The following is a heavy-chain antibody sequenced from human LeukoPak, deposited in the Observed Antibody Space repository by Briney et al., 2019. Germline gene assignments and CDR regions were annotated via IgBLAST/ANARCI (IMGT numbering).Heavy chain of an antibody. J-gene: IGHJ3*02. V-gene: IGHV4-30-4*08. D-gene: IGHD4-17*01. CDR1: GVSMSSGAFY. Sequence: SETLSLTCTVSGVSMSSGAFYWSWIRQHPGKGLEWIGNINYSGSTYYNPSLKSRVTISVDRSKNQFSLKLTSVTAADTAVYYCARAFPFDDYGDPDAFDIWGQGTMVTVS. CDR2: INYSGST. CDR3: ARAFPFDDYGDPDAFDI.